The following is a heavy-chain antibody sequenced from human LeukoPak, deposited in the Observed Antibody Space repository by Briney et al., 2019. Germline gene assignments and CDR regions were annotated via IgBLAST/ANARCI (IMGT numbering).Heavy chain of an antibody. J-gene: IGHJ4*02. D-gene: IGHD5-18*01. CDR1: GASISSGSYY. CDR3: AGYSYGHRFTDY. Sequence: SETLSLTCTVSGASISSGSYYWTWIRQPAGKGLEYIGRIYTTGNTNYNPSLKTRVTMSVDTSHYQFSLTLSSATAPDTTAVYWAGYSYGHRFTDYWGQGTLVTVSS. CDR2: IYTTGNT. V-gene: IGHV4-61*02.